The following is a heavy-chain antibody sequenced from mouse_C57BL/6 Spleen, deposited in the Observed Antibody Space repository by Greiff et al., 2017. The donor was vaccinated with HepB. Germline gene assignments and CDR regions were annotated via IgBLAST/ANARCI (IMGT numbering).Heavy chain of an antibody. Sequence: EVQLVESGGGLVQPGGSMKLSCVASGFTFSNYWMNWVRQSPEKGLEWVAQIRLKSDNYATHYAESVKGRFTISRDDSKSSVYLQMNNLRAEDTGIYYCTGLRGLRPWGQGTLVTVSA. D-gene: IGHD2-4*01. CDR1: GFTFSNYW. V-gene: IGHV6-3*01. J-gene: IGHJ3*01. CDR3: TGLRGLRP. CDR2: IRLKSDNYAT.